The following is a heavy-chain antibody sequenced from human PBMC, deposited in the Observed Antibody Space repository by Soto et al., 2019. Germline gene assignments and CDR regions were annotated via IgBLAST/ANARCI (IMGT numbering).Heavy chain of an antibody. CDR2: MHYSGIA. CDR1: GGSISSGAYY. D-gene: IGHD3-22*01. CDR3: ARYYFDNSGYSNWFDP. V-gene: IGHV4-31*03. Sequence: SETLSLTCTVSGGSISSGAYYWSWIRQHSEKGLEWIGYMHYSGIAYYNPSLTTRVTISLDTSKNQFSLKLSSVTAADTAVYYCARYYFDNSGYSNWFDPWGRGTLVTVSS. J-gene: IGHJ5*02.